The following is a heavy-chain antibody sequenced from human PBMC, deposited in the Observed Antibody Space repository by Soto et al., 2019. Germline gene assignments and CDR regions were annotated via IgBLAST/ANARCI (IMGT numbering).Heavy chain of an antibody. CDR2: IDPSDSYT. CDR1: GYSFTSYW. CDR3: ARHCSSTSCYPYYGMDV. J-gene: IGHJ6*02. V-gene: IGHV5-10-1*01. Sequence: PGESLKISCKGSGYSFTSYWISWVRQMPGKGLEWMGRIDPSDSYTNYSPSFQGHVTISADKSISTAYLQWSSLKASDTAMYYCARHCSSTSCYPYYGMDVWGQGTTVTVSS. D-gene: IGHD2-2*01.